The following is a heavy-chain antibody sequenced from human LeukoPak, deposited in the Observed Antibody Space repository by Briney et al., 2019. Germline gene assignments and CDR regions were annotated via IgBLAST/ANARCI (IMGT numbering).Heavy chain of an antibody. J-gene: IGHJ6*03. D-gene: IGHD3-10*01. V-gene: IGHV3-30*03. CDR2: ISYDGSNK. CDR1: GFSFNSYG. Sequence: GGSLRLSCAASGFSFNSYGMHWVRQAPGKGLEWVAVISYDGSNKFHADSLKGRFTTSRDNSKNTLYLQMNSLRAEDTAVYCCARVYYGSGSLHYYYYYMDVWGKGTTVTISS. CDR3: ARVYYGSGSLHYYYYYMDV.